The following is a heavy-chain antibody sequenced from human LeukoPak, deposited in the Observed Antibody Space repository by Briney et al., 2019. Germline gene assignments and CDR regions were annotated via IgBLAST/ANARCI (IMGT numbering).Heavy chain of an antibody. Sequence: SETLSLTCAVYGGSFSGYYWSWIRQPPGKGLEWIGEINHSGSTNYNPSLKSRVTISVDTSKNQFSLKLSSVTDADTAVYYCARSLRYFDWLFPHYWGQGTLVTVSS. CDR2: INHSGST. CDR1: GGSFSGYY. J-gene: IGHJ4*02. CDR3: ARSLRYFDWLFPHY. V-gene: IGHV4-34*01. D-gene: IGHD3-9*01.